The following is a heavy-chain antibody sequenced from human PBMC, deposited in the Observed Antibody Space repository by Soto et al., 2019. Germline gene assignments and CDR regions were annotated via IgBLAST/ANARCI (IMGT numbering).Heavy chain of an antibody. V-gene: IGHV3-74*01. Sequence: GGSLRLSCAASGFTFISYWMHWVRQAPGKGLVWVSRINSDGSSTSYADSVKGRFTISRDNAKNTLYLQMNSLRAEDTAVYYCARDWRSDAFDVWGQGTMVTVSS. CDR2: INSDGSST. CDR3: ARDWRSDAFDV. CDR1: GFTFISYW. J-gene: IGHJ3*01.